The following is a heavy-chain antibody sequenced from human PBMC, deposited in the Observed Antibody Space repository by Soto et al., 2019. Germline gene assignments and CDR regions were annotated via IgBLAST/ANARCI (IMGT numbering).Heavy chain of an antibody. J-gene: IGHJ4*02. CDR1: GYTFTSYY. D-gene: IGHD2-21*02. V-gene: IGHV1-46*01. Sequence: GASVKVSCKASGYTFTSYYMHWVRQAPGQGLDWMGMINPSGGRTNSAQKFRGRVTMTRDTSTSTVYMELVSLRSEDTAVYYCARGGSAVVVTDGPDYWGQGTLVTVSS. CDR2: INPSGGRT. CDR3: ARGGSAVVVTDGPDY.